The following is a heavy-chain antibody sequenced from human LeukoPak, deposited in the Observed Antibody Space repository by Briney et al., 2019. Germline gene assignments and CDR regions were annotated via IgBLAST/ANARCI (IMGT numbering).Heavy chain of an antibody. CDR3: ARLAAAGNWFDP. CDR2: ISSSSSYI. Sequence: PGGSLRLSCAASGFTFSSYSMNWVRQAPGEGLEWVSSISSSSSYIYYADSVKGRFTISRDNAKNSLYLQMNSLRAEDSAVYYCARLAAAGNWFDPWGQGTLVTVSS. CDR1: GFTFSSYS. J-gene: IGHJ5*02. D-gene: IGHD6-13*01. V-gene: IGHV3-21*01.